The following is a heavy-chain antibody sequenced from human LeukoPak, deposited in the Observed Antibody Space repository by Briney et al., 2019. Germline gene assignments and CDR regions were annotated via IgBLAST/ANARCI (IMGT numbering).Heavy chain of an antibody. CDR2: MNPNSGNT. CDR1: GYTFTSYD. V-gene: IGHV1-8*03. J-gene: IGHJ4*02. CDR3: ARGGLRYFDWLLPPSYYFDY. D-gene: IGHD3-9*01. Sequence: ASVKVSCKASGYTFTSYDINWVRQATGQGLEWMGWMNPNSGNTGYAQKFQGRVAITRNTSISTAYMELSSLRSEDTAVYYCARGGLRYFDWLLPPSYYFDYWGQGTLVTVSS.